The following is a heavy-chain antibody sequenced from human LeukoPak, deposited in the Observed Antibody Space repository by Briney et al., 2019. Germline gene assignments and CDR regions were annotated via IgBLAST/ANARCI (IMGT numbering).Heavy chain of an antibody. V-gene: IGHV4-34*01. J-gene: IGHJ6*03. CDR1: GGSFSGYY. CDR2: INHSGST. CDR3: ARGLVVPAAGLYYTAA. D-gene: IGHD2-2*01. Sequence: PSETLSLTCAVYGGSFSGYYWSWMRQPPGKGLEWIGEINHSGSTNYNPTLKRRVPISVATSKTQFSLTLSSVTAADTAVYYCARGLVVPAAGLYYTAAWGKATTVTVSS.